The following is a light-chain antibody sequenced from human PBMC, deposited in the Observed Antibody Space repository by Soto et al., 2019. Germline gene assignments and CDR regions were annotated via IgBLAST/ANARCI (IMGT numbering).Light chain of an antibody. CDR3: LQHYAFPFT. Sequence: DIQMTQSPSSLSASVGGRVTITCRASQDIGTSLDWFQQKPGTAPKLLIYTISDLQSGVPSRFSGGGSGTEFTLTISSLQPEDSATYYCLQHYAFPFTFGPGTKVHV. V-gene: IGKV1-17*01. CDR1: QDIGTS. CDR2: TIS. J-gene: IGKJ3*01.